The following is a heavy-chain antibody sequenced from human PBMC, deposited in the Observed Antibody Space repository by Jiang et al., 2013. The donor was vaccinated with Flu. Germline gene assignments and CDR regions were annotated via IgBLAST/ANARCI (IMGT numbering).Heavy chain of an antibody. J-gene: IGHJ6*02. Sequence: GSGLVKPSQTLSLTCTVSGGSISSGDYYWTWIRQPPGKGLESIGSVYYSGSTYYNPSLESRVTISVDTSNNHFSLKLTSVTAADTAVYYCATFGGVLNYYQHYYGMDVWGPGTTVTVSS. V-gene: IGHV4-30-4*01. CDR1: GGSISSGDYY. D-gene: IGHD3-3*01. CDR3: ATFGGVLNYYQHYYGMDV. CDR2: VYYSGST.